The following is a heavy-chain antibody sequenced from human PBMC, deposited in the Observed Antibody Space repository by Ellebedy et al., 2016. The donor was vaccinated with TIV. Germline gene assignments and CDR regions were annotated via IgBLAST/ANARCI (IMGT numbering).Heavy chain of an antibody. V-gene: IGHV4-59*12. CDR3: ARDEGPEPQLYDYESGGYSAAFDH. J-gene: IGHJ4*02. D-gene: IGHD3-22*01. CDR1: GGSISSYY. CDR2: IHYSGSA. Sequence: SETLSLTXTVSGGSISSYYWSWIRQTPGKGLEWIAYIHYSGSANYNPSLKSRGTISVDTSKNQFSLKLSSVTAADTAVYYCARDEGPEPQLYDYESGGYSAAFDHWGQGTPVTVSS.